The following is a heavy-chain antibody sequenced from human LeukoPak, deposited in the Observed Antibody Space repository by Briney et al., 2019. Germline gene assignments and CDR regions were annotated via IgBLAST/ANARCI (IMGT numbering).Heavy chain of an antibody. V-gene: IGHV3-72*01. CDR2: SRNKARSYTT. CDR1: GFTFSDHY. J-gene: IGHJ4*02. CDR3: ARVKKENGGKTNFDY. D-gene: IGHD4-23*01. Sequence: PGGSLRLSCAASGFTFSDHYMDWVRQAPGKGLEWVGRSRNKARSYTTSYAASVKGRFTISRDDSKKSVDLQMSSLKSEDTAVYYCARVKKENGGKTNFDYWGQGTLVTVSS.